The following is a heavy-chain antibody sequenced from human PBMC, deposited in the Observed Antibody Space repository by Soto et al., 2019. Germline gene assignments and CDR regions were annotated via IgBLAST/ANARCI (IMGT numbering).Heavy chain of an antibody. CDR2: MNPNSGNT. V-gene: IGHV1-8*01. D-gene: IGHD1-7*01. Sequence: ASVKGSCKASGYTFTSYDINWVRQATGQGLEWMGWMNPNSGNTGYAQKFQGRVTMTRNTSISTAYMELSSLRSEDTAVYYCARGNWNYAVYYYYYMDVWGKGTTVTVSS. CDR1: GYTFTSYD. J-gene: IGHJ6*03. CDR3: ARGNWNYAVYYYYYMDV.